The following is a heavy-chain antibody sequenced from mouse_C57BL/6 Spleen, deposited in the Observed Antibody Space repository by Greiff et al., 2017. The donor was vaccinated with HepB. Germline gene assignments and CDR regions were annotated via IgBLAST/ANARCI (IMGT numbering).Heavy chain of an antibody. V-gene: IGHV2-9-1*01. J-gene: IGHJ4*01. CDR2: IWTGGGT. CDR1: GFSLTSYA. CDR3: ARNYYDYDFYAMDY. Sequence: VKLVESGPGLVAPSQILSITCTVSGFSLTSYAISWVRQPPGKGLEWLGVIWTGGGTNYNSALKSRLSISKDNSKSQVFLKMNSLQTDDTARYYCARNYYDYDFYAMDYWGQGTSVTVSS. D-gene: IGHD2-4*01.